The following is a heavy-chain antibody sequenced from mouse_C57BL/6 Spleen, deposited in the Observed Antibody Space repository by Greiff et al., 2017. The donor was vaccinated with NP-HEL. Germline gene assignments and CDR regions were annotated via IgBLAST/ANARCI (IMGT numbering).Heavy chain of an antibody. CDR3: ASMVTGFAY. CDR1: GFTITSTY. V-gene: IGHV14-3*01. Sequence: VQLKESVAELVRPGASVKLSCTASGFTITSTYMHWVQQRPEQGLEWIGRIDPANGNTKYAPKFQGKATITADTSSNTAYLQLSSLTSEDTAIYYCASMVTGFAYWGQGTLVTVSA. D-gene: IGHD2-2*01. CDR2: IDPANGNT. J-gene: IGHJ3*01.